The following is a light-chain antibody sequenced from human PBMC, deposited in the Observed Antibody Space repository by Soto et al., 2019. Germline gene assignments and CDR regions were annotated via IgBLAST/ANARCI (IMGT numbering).Light chain of an antibody. CDR1: SSDVGSYDL. V-gene: IGLV2-23*02. J-gene: IGLJ1*01. CDR3: CSSAGVSTFV. Sequence: QSVLTQPASVSGSPGQSITISCTGTSSDVGSYDLVSWYQQHPGKAPRLIIYEVTKRPSGVSNRFSGSKSGSTASLTFSGLQAEDEADYFCCSSAGVSTFVFGTGT. CDR2: EVT.